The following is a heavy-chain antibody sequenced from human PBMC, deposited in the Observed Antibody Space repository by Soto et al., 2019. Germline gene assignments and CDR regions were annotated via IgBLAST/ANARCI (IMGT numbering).Heavy chain of an antibody. V-gene: IGHV3-30*18. CDR3: AKDLRSVGYYYMDV. J-gene: IGHJ6*03. CDR1: GFTFSSYG. CDR2: ISYDGSNK. Sequence: GGSLRLSCAASGFTFSSYGIHWVRQAPGKGLEWVAVISYDGSNKYYADSVKGRFTISRDNSKNTLYLQMNSLRAEDTAVYYCAKDLRSVGYYYMDVWGKGTTVTVSS. D-gene: IGHD3-3*01.